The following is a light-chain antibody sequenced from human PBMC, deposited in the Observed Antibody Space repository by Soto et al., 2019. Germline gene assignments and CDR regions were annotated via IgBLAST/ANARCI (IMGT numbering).Light chain of an antibody. J-gene: IGKJ3*01. CDR1: QRVGRN. Sequence: EIVMTQSPATLSVSPGERATLSCRASQRVGRNLAWYQQKPGQAPRLLIYGISTRATGIPARFSGSGSGTDFTLALSSLQSEDFAVYYCQQYYDWSTFGPGTKVEIK. CDR2: GIS. CDR3: QQYYDWST. V-gene: IGKV3-15*01.